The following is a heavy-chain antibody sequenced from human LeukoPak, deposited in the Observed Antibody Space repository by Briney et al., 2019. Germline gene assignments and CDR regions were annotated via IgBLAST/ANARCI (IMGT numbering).Heavy chain of an antibody. Sequence: GASVKLSCKVSGYTLTEFSMHWVRQAPGKGLEWMGGFDPEDGETIYAQNFQGRGTITADKSTSTAYMELSSLRSEDTAVYYCAIGWGSGSYYHSKNPPRFDYWGKGTLVTVSS. J-gene: IGHJ4*02. CDR1: GYTLTEFS. CDR2: FDPEDGET. D-gene: IGHD3-10*01. CDR3: AIGWGSGSYYHSKNPPRFDY. V-gene: IGHV1-24*01.